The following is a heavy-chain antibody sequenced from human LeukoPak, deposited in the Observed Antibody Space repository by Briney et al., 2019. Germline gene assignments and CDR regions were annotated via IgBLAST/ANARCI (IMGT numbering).Heavy chain of an antibody. V-gene: IGHV4-34*01. CDR2: INHRGNT. J-gene: IGHJ4*02. CDR3: ARVPESVGINYFDS. CDR1: GGSFSGNF. D-gene: IGHD1-26*01. Sequence: SETLSLTCAVYGGSFSGNFWSWVRQPPAKGLELIGEINHRGNTNYNPSLKSRVTISVDTSKNQFSLKLRSVTAADTAVYYCARVPESVGINYFDSWGQGTQVTVSS.